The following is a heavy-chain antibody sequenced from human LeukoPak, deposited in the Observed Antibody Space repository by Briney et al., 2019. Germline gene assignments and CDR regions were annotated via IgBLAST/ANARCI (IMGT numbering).Heavy chain of an antibody. CDR1: GFTFDDYA. CDR2: ISWDGSRT. D-gene: IGHD3-10*01. Sequence: PGGSLRLSCAASGFTFDDYAMHWVRQAPGKGLEWVSLISWDGSRTYYADSVKGRFTISRDNSKNSLYLQMNSLRAEDTALYYCAKDEGLGGLDYWGQGTLVTVSS. V-gene: IGHV3-43D*03. J-gene: IGHJ4*02. CDR3: AKDEGLGGLDY.